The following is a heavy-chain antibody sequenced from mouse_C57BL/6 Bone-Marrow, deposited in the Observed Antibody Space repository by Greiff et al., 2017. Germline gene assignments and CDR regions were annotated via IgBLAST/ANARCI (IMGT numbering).Heavy chain of an antibody. Sequence: VQVVESGAELVRPGTSVKVSCKASGYAFTNYLIEWVKQRPGQGLEWIGVINPGSGGTNYNEKFKGKATLTADKSSSTAYMQLSSLTSEDSAVYFCARGGWLLPWFAYWGQGTLVTVSA. J-gene: IGHJ3*01. CDR2: INPGSGGT. V-gene: IGHV1-54*01. CDR3: ARGGWLLPWFAY. D-gene: IGHD2-3*01. CDR1: GYAFTNYL.